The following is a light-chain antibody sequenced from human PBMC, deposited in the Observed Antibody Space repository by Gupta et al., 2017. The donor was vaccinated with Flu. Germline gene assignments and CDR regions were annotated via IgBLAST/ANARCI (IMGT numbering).Light chain of an antibody. J-gene: IGLJ1*01. V-gene: IGLV3-21*02. CDR2: DDS. CDR3: QVWDSGSDHYV. Sequence: SYVLTQPPSVSVAPGQTARITCGGNNIGSKSVHWYQQKPGQAPVLVVFDDSDRPSGIPERFSGSNSGTTASLSISGVEAGDEADYYCQVWDSGSDHYVFGSGTKVTVL. CDR1: NIGSKS.